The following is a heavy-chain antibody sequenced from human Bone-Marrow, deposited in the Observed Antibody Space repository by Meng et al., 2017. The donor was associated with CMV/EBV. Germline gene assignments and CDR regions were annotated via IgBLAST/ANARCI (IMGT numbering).Heavy chain of an antibody. V-gene: IGHV3-72*01. CDR2: TRNKANSYTT. CDR3: ARGPVEYCSSTSCYRFNAFDI. J-gene: IGHJ3*02. CDR1: GITVSSYN. D-gene: IGHD2-2*02. Sequence: SGISGITVSSYNMNWVRQAPGKGLEWVGRTRNKANSYTTEYAASVKGRFTISRDDSKNSLYLQMNSLKTEDTAVYYCARGPVEYCSSTSCYRFNAFDIWGQGTMVAVSS.